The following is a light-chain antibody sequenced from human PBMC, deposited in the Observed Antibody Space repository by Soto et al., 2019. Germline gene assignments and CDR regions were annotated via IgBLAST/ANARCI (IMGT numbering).Light chain of an antibody. CDR2: GAS. Sequence: EIVLTQSPGTLSLSPGERATLSCRASQSVNSNYLAWYQQKPGQAPRPLIYGASSRATGIPDRFSGSGAGTDFTLTISRLEPEDFAVYYCQQYGSSPWTFGQGTKVDIK. V-gene: IGKV3-20*01. J-gene: IGKJ1*01. CDR3: QQYGSSPWT. CDR1: QSVNSNY.